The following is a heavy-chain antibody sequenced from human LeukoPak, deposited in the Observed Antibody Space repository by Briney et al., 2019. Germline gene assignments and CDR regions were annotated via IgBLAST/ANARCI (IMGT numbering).Heavy chain of an antibody. CDR1: GFTFSNYA. CDR2: ISSTGGST. Sequence: GGSLRLSCAASGFTFSNYAMHWVRQRPGKGLEYVSGISSTGGSTHYANSVKGRFTISRDNSKNTLYFQMGSLRAEVMAVYYCARVSDGSYYYYWGQGTLVTVSS. D-gene: IGHD1-26*01. J-gene: IGHJ4*02. V-gene: IGHV3-64*01. CDR3: ARVSDGSYYYY.